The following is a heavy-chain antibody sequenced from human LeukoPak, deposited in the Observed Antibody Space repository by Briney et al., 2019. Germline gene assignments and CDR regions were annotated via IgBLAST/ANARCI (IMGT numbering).Heavy chain of an antibody. CDR1: GGSISSYY. V-gene: IGHV4-59*01. CDR3: ARDNWNYGSSMDV. CDR2: IYYSGST. D-gene: IGHD1-7*01. Sequence: SETLSLTRTVSGGSISSYYWSWFRQPPGKGLEWIGYIYYSGSTNYNPSLKSRVTISVDTSKNQFSLKLSSVTAADTAVYYCARDNWNYGSSMDVWGQGTTVTVSS. J-gene: IGHJ6*02.